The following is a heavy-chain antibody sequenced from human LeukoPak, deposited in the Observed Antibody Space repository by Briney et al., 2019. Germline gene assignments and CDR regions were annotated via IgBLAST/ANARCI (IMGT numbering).Heavy chain of an antibody. D-gene: IGHD2-2*02. CDR3: ARESQYTLGYYMDV. Sequence: SETLSLTCTVSGGSISSYYWSWIRQPAGKGPEWIGRIYTSGSTNYNPSLKSRVTMSVDTSKNQFSLKLSSVTAADTAVYYCARESQYTLGYYMDVWGKGTTVTVSS. CDR2: IYTSGST. J-gene: IGHJ6*03. CDR1: GGSISSYY. V-gene: IGHV4-4*07.